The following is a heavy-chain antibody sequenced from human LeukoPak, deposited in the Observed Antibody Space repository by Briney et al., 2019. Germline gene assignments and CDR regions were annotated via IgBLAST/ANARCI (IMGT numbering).Heavy chain of an antibody. CDR3: ARRDGYCSSSSCYEEYYYGMDV. CDR2: IYPGDSDT. CDR1: GYSFTSYW. J-gene: IGHJ6*02. V-gene: IGHV5-51*01. D-gene: IGHD2-2*01. Sequence: GESLKISCKGSGYSFTSYWIGWVRQMPGKGLEWMGIIYPGDSDTRYSPSFQGQVTISADKSISTAYLQWSSLKASDTAMYYCARRDGYCSSSSCYEEYYYGMDVWGQGTTVTVSS.